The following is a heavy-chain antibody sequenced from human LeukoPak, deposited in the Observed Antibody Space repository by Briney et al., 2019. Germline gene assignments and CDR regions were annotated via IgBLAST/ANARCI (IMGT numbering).Heavy chain of an antibody. CDR2: INAGNGNT. V-gene: IGHV1-3*01. Sequence: GASVKVSCKASGYTFTSYAMHWVRQAPGQRLGWMGWINAGNGNTKYSQKFQGRVTITRDTSASTAYMELSSLRSEDTAVYYCARRHSYGSGFDYWGQGTLVTVSS. CDR1: GYTFTSYA. CDR3: ARRHSYGSGFDY. D-gene: IGHD5-18*01. J-gene: IGHJ4*02.